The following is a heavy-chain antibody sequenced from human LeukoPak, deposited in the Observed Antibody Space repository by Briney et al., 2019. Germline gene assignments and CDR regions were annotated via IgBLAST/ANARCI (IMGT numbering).Heavy chain of an antibody. D-gene: IGHD1-7*01. Sequence: GESLKISCKGSGYRFTDYWIGWVRQVPGKGPEWMGIIYPGDSDTRYSPSFQGQVTISADKSINTAHLQWSSLKASDTAMYYCARGAAGTTPDYYYFGLDVWGQGTTVRVSS. CDR1: GYRFTDYW. CDR3: ARGAAGTTPDYYYFGLDV. J-gene: IGHJ6*02. CDR2: IYPGDSDT. V-gene: IGHV5-51*01.